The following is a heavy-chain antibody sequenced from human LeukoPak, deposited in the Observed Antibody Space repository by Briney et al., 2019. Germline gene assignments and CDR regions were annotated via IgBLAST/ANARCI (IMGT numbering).Heavy chain of an antibody. CDR2: ISGSGGST. V-gene: IGHV3-23*01. D-gene: IGHD3-22*01. CDR3: ARETYYYDSSTYFRATDY. Sequence: GGSLRLSCAASGFTFSSYAMSWVRQAPGKGLEWVSAISGSGGSTYYADSVKGRFTISRDNAKNSLYLQMNSLRAEDTAVYYCARETYYYDSSTYFRATDYWGQGTLVTVSS. J-gene: IGHJ4*02. CDR1: GFTFSSYA.